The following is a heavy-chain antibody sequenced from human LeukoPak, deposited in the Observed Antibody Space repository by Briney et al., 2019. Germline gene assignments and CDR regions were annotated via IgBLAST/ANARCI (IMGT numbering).Heavy chain of an antibody. CDR2: IYYSGST. D-gene: IGHD3-3*01. Sequence: SETLSLTCTVSGGSINSYYWSWIRQPPGKGLEWFGYIYYSGSTNYNPSLKSRVTISVDTSKNQFSLKLSSVTAADTAVYYCARNTGVPSAFDIWGQGTMVTVSS. CDR1: GGSINSYY. V-gene: IGHV4-59*08. CDR3: ARNTGVPSAFDI. J-gene: IGHJ3*02.